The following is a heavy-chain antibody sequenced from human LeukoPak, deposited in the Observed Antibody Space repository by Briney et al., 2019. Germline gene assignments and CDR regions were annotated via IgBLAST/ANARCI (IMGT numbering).Heavy chain of an antibody. J-gene: IGHJ6*03. V-gene: IGHV4-59*01. CDR1: GGSISSYH. D-gene: IGHD3-22*01. CDR2: FYYSGST. CDR3: TRGSIAYYYMDV. Sequence: PSETLSLTCTVSGGSISSYHWSWLRQPPGKGLEWSGYFYYSGSTNYNPPLKSRVTISVDTSKNQSSLKLSSVTAADTAVYYCTRGSIAYYYMDVWGKGTTVTISS.